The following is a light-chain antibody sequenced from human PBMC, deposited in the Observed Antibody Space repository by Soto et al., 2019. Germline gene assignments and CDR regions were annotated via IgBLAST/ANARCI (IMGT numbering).Light chain of an antibody. CDR2: DAS. V-gene: IGKV3-15*01. CDR3: QQYNNWPPGT. CDR1: QSVSGN. Sequence: EIVMTQSPATLSVSPGEGATLSCRASQSVSGNLAWYQQKPGQAPRLLIYDASTRATGIPARFSGSGSGTEFTLTISGLQSEDSAVYYCQQYNNWPPGTFGQGTKVEIK. J-gene: IGKJ1*01.